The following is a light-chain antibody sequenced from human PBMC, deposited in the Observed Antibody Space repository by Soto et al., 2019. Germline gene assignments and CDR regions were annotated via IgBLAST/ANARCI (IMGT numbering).Light chain of an antibody. CDR2: STS. Sequence: QSVLTQPPSASGTPGQRVTISCSGGSSNIGTNTVNWYQQLPGTSPKLLIYSTSQRPSGVPDRFSGSKSGTSASLAISGLQSEDEADYYCATWDDSLNGRVFGGGTKLTVL. CDR3: ATWDDSLNGRV. V-gene: IGLV1-44*01. J-gene: IGLJ3*02. CDR1: SSNIGTNT.